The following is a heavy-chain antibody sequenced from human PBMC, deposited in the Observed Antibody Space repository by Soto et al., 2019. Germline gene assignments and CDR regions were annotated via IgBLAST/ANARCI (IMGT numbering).Heavy chain of an antibody. CDR3: ARDLRTVTTDAGYFDY. J-gene: IGHJ4*02. CDR2: IIPIFGTA. V-gene: IGHV1-69*12. Sequence: QVQLVQSGAEVKKPGSSVKVSCKASGGTFSSYAISWVRQAPGQGLEWMGGIIPIFGTANYAQKFQGRVTITADESTCTAYMELSSLRSEDTAVYYCARDLRTVTTDAGYFDYWGQGTLVTVSS. D-gene: IGHD4-17*01. CDR1: GGTFSSYA.